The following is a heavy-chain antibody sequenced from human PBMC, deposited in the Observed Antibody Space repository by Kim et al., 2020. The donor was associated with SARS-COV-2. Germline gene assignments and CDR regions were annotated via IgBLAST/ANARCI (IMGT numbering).Heavy chain of an antibody. J-gene: IGHJ4*02. CDR1: GYTFTGYY. CDR2: INPDSGGT. V-gene: IGHV1-2*02. Sequence: ASVKVSCEASGYTFTGYYLHWVRQAPGQGLEWMGWINPDSGGTDYAQKFQGRVTMTRDTSISTAYMELSRLNSDDTAVYYCARAKTDFLTGYYYWGQGTLVTVSS. CDR3: ARAKTDFLTGYYY. D-gene: IGHD3-9*01.